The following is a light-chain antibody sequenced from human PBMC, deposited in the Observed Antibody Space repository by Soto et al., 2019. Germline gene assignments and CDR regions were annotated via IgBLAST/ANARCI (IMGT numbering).Light chain of an antibody. V-gene: IGLV1-47*01. CDR1: SSNIGSNY. CDR3: AAWDDSLSGPSYV. CDR2: RNN. Sequence: QSVLTQPPSASGTPGQRVTISCSGSSSNIGSNYVYWYQQLPGTAPKLLIYRNNQRPSGVPDRFSGSKSGTSASLAISGLRSEDKADYYCAAWDDSLSGPSYVFGTGTKLTVL. J-gene: IGLJ1*01.